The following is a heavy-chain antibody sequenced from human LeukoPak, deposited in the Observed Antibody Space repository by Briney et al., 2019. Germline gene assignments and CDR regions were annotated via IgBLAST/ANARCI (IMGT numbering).Heavy chain of an antibody. D-gene: IGHD3-16*02. J-gene: IGHJ4*02. CDR3: AKVAFGGIVGRDYFDY. Sequence: GGSLRLSCAASGFTFSAYEMNWVRQAPGKGLEWVSYIGSSGSTVYYADSVKGRFTISRDNAKNSLYMQMESLRDEDTAIYYCAKVAFGGIVGRDYFDYWGQGTLVTVSS. V-gene: IGHV3-48*03. CDR2: IGSSGSTV. CDR1: GFTFSAYE.